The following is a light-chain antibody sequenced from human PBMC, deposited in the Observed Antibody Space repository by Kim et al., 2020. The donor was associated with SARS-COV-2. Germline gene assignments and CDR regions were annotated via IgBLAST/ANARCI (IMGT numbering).Light chain of an antibody. CDR1: QNLLSETKNRAD. CDR3: HHHFDVMWT. Sequence: RATINCKSSQNLLSETKNRADRARYQQKSGQPPELLIYWGFFRESRVPNRFSGSGSETDFNLTISGLHAEDVAVYYCHHHFDVMWTFGQGTKVDIK. V-gene: IGKV4-1*01. J-gene: IGKJ1*01. CDR2: WGF.